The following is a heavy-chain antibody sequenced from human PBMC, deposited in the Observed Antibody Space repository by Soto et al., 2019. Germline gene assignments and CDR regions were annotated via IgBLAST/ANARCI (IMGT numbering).Heavy chain of an antibody. D-gene: IGHD5-18*01. CDR3: ARVRYSYGPFDY. CDR2: IYYSGST. Sequence: KPSETLSLTCTVSGGSISSSSYYWGWIRQPPGKGLEWIGYIYYSGSTYYNPSLKSRVTISVDTSKNQFSLKLSSVTAADTAVYYCARVRYSYGPFDYWGQGTLVTVSS. CDR1: GGSISSSSYY. J-gene: IGHJ4*02. V-gene: IGHV4-61*05.